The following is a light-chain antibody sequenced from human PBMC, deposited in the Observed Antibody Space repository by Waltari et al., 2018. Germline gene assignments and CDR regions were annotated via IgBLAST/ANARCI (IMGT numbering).Light chain of an antibody. J-gene: IGLJ3*02. CDR2: DVS. CDR3: CSYAGSYTFWV. V-gene: IGLV2-11*01. Sequence: QSALTQPRSVSGSPGQSVTISCTGTSSDVGGYNYVSWYQQPPGKAPKLMIYDVSKRPSGGPDRLPGSKSGNTASLTISGLQAEDEADYYCCSYAGSYTFWVFGGGTKLTVL. CDR1: SSDVGGYNY.